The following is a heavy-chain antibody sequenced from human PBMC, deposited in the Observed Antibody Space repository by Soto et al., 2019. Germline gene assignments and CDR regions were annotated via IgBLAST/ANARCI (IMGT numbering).Heavy chain of an antibody. J-gene: IGHJ4*02. CDR1: GFSLSNARMG. Sequence: SGPTLVNPTETLTLTCTVSGFSLSNARMGVSWIRQPPGKALEWLAHIFSNDEKSYSTSLKSRLTISKDTSKSQAVLTMTNMDPVDTATYYCARIRRSGYYYYFDYWGQGALVTVSS. D-gene: IGHD3-22*01. CDR2: IFSNDEK. V-gene: IGHV2-26*01. CDR3: ARIRRSGYYYYFDY.